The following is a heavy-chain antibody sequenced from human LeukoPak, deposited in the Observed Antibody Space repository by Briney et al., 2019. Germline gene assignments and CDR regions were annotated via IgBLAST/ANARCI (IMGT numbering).Heavy chain of an antibody. V-gene: IGHV1-2*02. CDR2: INPNSGGT. Sequence: ASVKVSCKASGYTFTGYYMHWVRQAPGQGLEWMGWINPNSGGTNYAQKFQGRVTITRNTSISTAYMELSSLRSEDTAVYYCARVSQLLADYWGQGTLVTVSS. D-gene: IGHD2-2*01. J-gene: IGHJ4*02. CDR3: ARVSQLLADY. CDR1: GYTFTGYY.